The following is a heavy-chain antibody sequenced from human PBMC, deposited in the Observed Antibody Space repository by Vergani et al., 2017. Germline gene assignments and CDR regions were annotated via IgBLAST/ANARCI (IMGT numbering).Heavy chain of an antibody. CDR2: ISSSGSTI. V-gene: IGHV3-48*04. Sequence: EVQLVESGGGLVQPGGSLRLSCAASGFTFSSYSMNWVRKAPGKGLEWVSYISSSGSTINYADSVKGRFTISRDNAKNSLYLQMNSLRAEDTAVYYCATGRGSRRAFDIWGQGTMVTVSS. CDR1: GFTFSSYS. D-gene: IGHD1-26*01. CDR3: ATGRGSRRAFDI. J-gene: IGHJ3*02.